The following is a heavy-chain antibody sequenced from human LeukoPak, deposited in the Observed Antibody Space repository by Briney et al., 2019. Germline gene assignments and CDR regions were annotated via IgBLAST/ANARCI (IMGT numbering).Heavy chain of an antibody. CDR3: ARRPSPDCSGGSCYSDWFDP. J-gene: IGHJ5*02. CDR2: IYPGDSDT. CDR1: GYSFTSYW. D-gene: IGHD2-15*01. V-gene: IGHV5-51*01. Sequence: GESLKISCKGSGYSFTSYWIGWVRQMPGKGLEWMGIIYPGDSDTSYSPSFQGQVTISADKSISTAYLQWSSLKASDTAMYYCARRPSPDCSGGSCYSDWFDPWGQGTLVTVSS.